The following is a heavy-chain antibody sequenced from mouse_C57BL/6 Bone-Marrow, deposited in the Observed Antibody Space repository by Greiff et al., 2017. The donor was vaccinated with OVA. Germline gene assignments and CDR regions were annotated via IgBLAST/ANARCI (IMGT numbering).Heavy chain of an antibody. CDR3: ARGYDYYFDY. CDR1: GFTFSSYA. D-gene: IGHD2-4*01. Sequence: EVQVVESGGGLVKPGGSLKLSCAASGFTFSSYAMSWVRQTPEKRLEWVATISDGGSYTYYPDNVKGRFTISRDNAKNNLYLQMSHLKSEDTAMYYCARGYDYYFDYWGKGTTLTVSS. CDR2: ISDGGSYT. V-gene: IGHV5-4*01. J-gene: IGHJ2*01.